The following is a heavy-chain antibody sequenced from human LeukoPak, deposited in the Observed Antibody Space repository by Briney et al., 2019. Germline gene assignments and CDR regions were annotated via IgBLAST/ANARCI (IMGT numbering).Heavy chain of an antibody. V-gene: IGHV3-NL1*01. CDR1: GFTFSSYG. Sequence: PGGSLRLSCAASGFTFSSYGMHWVRQAPGRGLEWVSVIYSGGSTYYADSVKGRFTISRDNSKNTLYLQVNSLRAEDTAVYYCARDRNSSGWFHFDYWGQGTLVTVSS. J-gene: IGHJ4*02. CDR3: ARDRNSSGWFHFDY. CDR2: IYSGGST. D-gene: IGHD6-19*01.